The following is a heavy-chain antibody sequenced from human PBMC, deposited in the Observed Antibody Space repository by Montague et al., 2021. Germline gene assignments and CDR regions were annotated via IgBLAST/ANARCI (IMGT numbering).Heavy chain of an antibody. D-gene: IGHD2-21*02. V-gene: IGHV4-39*01. CDR2: IYHSANT. CDR1: GASINSSPYY. CDR3: ARVDCDGDCYTFDS. J-gene: IGHJ4*02. Sequence: SETLSLTCTVSGASINSSPYYWGWIRQPPGKGLEWIGSIYHSANTYYNPSLKSRLSISVDTTKNQFSLRLKSVTAADTAVYHCARVDCDGDCYTFDSWGQGTLVTVSS.